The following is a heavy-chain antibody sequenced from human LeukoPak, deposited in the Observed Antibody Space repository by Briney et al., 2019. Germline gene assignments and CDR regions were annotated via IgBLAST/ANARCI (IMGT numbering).Heavy chain of an antibody. Sequence: PGGSLRLSCSASGFTFDDYALSWVRQGPGKGLEWVSGISWDGRDTSCADSLKGRFTISRDNAKNSLYLQMISLRAEDTALYYCARVKKYDSFDYWGQGTLVTVSS. J-gene: IGHJ4*02. CDR2: ISWDGRDT. CDR3: ARVKKYDSFDY. V-gene: IGHV3-20*04. CDR1: GFTFDDYA. D-gene: IGHD3-22*01.